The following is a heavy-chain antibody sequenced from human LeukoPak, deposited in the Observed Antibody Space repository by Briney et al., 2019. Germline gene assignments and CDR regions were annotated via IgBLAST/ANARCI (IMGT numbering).Heavy chain of an antibody. CDR1: GFTFSSYA. Sequence: QAGGSLRLSCAASGFTFSSYAMHWVRQAPGKGLEWVSAISGSGGNTYYADSVKGRFTISRDNSKNTLYLQMNSLRAEDTAIYYCARDGRHRLLWVGGFEGGWFDPWGQGTLVTVSS. D-gene: IGHD3-10*01. J-gene: IGHJ5*02. CDR2: ISGSGGNT. V-gene: IGHV3-23*01. CDR3: ARDGRHRLLWVGGFEGGWFDP.